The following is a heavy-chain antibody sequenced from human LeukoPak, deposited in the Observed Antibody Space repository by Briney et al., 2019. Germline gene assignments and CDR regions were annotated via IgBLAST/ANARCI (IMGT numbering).Heavy chain of an antibody. CDR2: ISGSGSST. CDR3: AKNRGTGLAFYDY. D-gene: IGHD1-1*01. Sequence: AGSLRLSCAASGFTFSSYAMTWVRQAPGKGLEWVSAISGSGSSTYYADSVKGRFTSSRDNSKSTLYLQMSNLRAEDTAVYFCAKNRGTGLAFYDYWGQGTQVTVSS. CDR1: GFTFSSYA. V-gene: IGHV3-23*01. J-gene: IGHJ4*02.